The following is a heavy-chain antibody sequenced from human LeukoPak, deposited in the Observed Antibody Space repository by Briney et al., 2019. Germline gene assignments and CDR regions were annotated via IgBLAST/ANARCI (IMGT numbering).Heavy chain of an antibody. Sequence: GGSLRLSCAASGFTFITYVMTWVRQAPGKGLEWVSGISGGGSTYYADSVKGRFTISRDNSKSTLYLQMNSLRAEDTAVYFCAKGGSYSGSPNWFDTWGQGTLVTVSS. CDR2: ISGGGST. D-gene: IGHD3-10*01. V-gene: IGHV3-23*01. CDR1: GFTFITYV. J-gene: IGHJ5*02. CDR3: AKGGSYSGSPNWFDT.